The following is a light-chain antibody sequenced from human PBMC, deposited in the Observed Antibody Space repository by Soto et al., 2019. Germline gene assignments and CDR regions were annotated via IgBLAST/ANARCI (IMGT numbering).Light chain of an antibody. J-gene: IGKJ2*01. V-gene: IGKV3-15*01. Sequence: EIVMTQSPATLSLSPGERATLSCRASQSVRSNVAWYQQIPGQTPRLLIYGASTRATGIPVRFSGSGSGTEFTLTISSLQSEDFAVYYCHQYDDGPYTFGQGTKVEI. CDR3: HQYDDGPYT. CDR2: GAS. CDR1: QSVRSN.